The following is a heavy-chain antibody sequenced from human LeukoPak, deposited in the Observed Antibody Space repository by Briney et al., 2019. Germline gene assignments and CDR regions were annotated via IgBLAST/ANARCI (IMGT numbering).Heavy chain of an antibody. D-gene: IGHD2-15*01. CDR2: INHSGST. Sequence: PGGSLRLSCAASGFTVSSNYMSWVRQPPGKGLEWIGEINHSGSTNYNPSLKSRVTISVDTSKNQFSLKLSSVTAADTAVYYCARVPGSYCSGGSCYSFGAFDIWGQGTMVTVSS. V-gene: IGHV4-34*01. J-gene: IGHJ3*02. CDR1: GFTVSSNY. CDR3: ARVPGSYCSGGSCYSFGAFDI.